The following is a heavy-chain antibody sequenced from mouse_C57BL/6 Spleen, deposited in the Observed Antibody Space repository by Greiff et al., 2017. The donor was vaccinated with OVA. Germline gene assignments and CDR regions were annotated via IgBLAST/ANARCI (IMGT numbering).Heavy chain of an antibody. Sequence: EVKLMESGGGLVKPGGSLKLSCAASGFTFSDYGMHWVRQAPEKGLEWVATISDGGSYTYYPDNVKGRFTISRDNAKNNLYLQMSHLKSEDTAMYYCARGYDGAYWGQGTLVTVSA. CDR3: ARGYDGAY. CDR2: ISDGGSYT. V-gene: IGHV5-4*03. J-gene: IGHJ3*01. CDR1: GFTFSDYG. D-gene: IGHD2-2*01.